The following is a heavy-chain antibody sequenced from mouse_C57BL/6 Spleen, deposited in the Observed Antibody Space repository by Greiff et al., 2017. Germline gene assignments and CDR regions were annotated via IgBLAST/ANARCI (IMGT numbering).Heavy chain of an antibody. V-gene: IGHV1-61*01. CDR3: ARSYYGSQYYFDY. CDR2: IYPSDSET. CDR1: GYTFTSYW. Sequence: VKLQESGAELVRPGSSVKLSCKASGYTFTSYWMDWVKQRPGQGLEWIGNIYPSDSETHYNQKFKDKATLTVDKSSSTAYMQLSSLTSEDSAVYYCARSYYGSQYYFDYWGQGTTLTVSS. D-gene: IGHD1-1*01. J-gene: IGHJ2*01.